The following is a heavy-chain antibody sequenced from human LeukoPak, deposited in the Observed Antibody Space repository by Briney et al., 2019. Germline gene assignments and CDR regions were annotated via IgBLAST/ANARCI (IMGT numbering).Heavy chain of an antibody. CDR2: THYRSKWYN. Sequence: SQTLSLTCAISGDSVSSNSAAWNWIRQSPSRGLEWLGRTHYRSKWYNDYAVSVKSRITINPDTSKNQFSLQLNSVTPEDTAVYYCARVPSYSSSWYSRTNWFDPWGQGTLVTVSS. CDR1: GDSVSSNSAA. V-gene: IGHV6-1*01. J-gene: IGHJ5*02. D-gene: IGHD6-13*01. CDR3: ARVPSYSSSWYSRTNWFDP.